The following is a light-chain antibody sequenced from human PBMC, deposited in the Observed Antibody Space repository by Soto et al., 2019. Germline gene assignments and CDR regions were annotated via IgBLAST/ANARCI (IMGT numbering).Light chain of an antibody. J-gene: IGLJ1*01. CDR1: SSDVGAYNF. CDR2: GVT. V-gene: IGLV2-14*01. CDR3: SSYTSSSTLV. Sequence: QSVLTQPASVSGSPGQSITISCTGTSSDVGAYNFVSWYQHHPDKAPKLIIYGVTNRPSGVSNRFSGSKSGNTASLTISGLQAEDEADYYCSSYTSSSTLVFGTGTKLTVL.